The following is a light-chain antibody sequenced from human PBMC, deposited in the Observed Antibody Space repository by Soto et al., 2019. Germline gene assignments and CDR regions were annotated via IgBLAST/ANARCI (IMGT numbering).Light chain of an antibody. CDR3: QQFNSFSIS. Sequence: AIQLTQSPSSLSASVGDRVTITCRASQGISSSLAWYQQKPGKVPKLLIYDASSLGSGVPSRFSGSGSGTDFTLTISSLQPEDFATYYCQQFNSFSISFGQGTRLEIK. CDR2: DAS. CDR1: QGISSS. J-gene: IGKJ5*01. V-gene: IGKV1-13*02.